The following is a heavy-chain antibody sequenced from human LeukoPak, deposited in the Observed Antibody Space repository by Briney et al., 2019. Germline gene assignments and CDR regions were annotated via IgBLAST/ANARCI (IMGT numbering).Heavy chain of an antibody. Sequence: PGGSLRLSCAASGFTFSSYEMDWVRQAPGKGLEWVSYISSSGNSIYYADSVKGRFTISRDNAKNSLYLQMNSLRAEDTAVYYCARVATMVRVPLDALDIWGQGTMVSVSS. CDR1: GFTFSSYE. CDR3: ARVATMVRVPLDALDI. V-gene: IGHV3-48*03. CDR2: ISSSGNSI. J-gene: IGHJ3*02. D-gene: IGHD3-10*01.